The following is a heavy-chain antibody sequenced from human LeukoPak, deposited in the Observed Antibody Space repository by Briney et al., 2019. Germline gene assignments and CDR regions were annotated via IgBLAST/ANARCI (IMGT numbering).Heavy chain of an antibody. Sequence: GESLKISCKGSGYSFTSYWIGWVRQMPGKGLEWMGIIYRGDSDTRYSPSFQGQVTISADKSISTAYLQWSSLKASDTAMYYCARHAYYDILTGWSWFDPWGQGTLVTVSS. CDR1: GYSFTSYW. CDR2: IYRGDSDT. J-gene: IGHJ5*02. CDR3: ARHAYYDILTGWSWFDP. D-gene: IGHD3-9*01. V-gene: IGHV5-51*01.